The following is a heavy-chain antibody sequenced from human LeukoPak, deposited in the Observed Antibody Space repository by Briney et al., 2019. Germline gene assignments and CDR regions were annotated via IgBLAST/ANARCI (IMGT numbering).Heavy chain of an antibody. J-gene: IGHJ6*02. V-gene: IGHV1-46*01. D-gene: IGHD3-10*01. CDR2: INPSGGST. CDR1: GYTFTSYY. CDR3: AKGIYGSGSYLYGMDV. Sequence: ASVKVSCKASGYTFTSYYMHWVRQAPGQGLEWMGIINPSGGSTSYAQKFQGRVTMTRDTSTSTVYMELSSLRSEDTAVYYCAKGIYGSGSYLYGMDVWGQGTTVTVSS.